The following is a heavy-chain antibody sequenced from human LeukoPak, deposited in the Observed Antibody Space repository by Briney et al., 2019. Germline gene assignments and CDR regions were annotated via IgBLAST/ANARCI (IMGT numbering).Heavy chain of an antibody. Sequence: PSEALSVTCTVCVCSISNSSYYWRGMPHPPGEALVGIGSMYYSGSTYYNRSLKSRATISVDTSKNQFSLKLSSMTAADTAVYYCARQGRMGTINPSYWGQGSLVTVSS. CDR2: MYYSGST. J-gene: IGHJ4*02. CDR1: VCSISNSSYY. CDR3: ARQGRMGTINPSY. V-gene: IGHV4-39*01. D-gene: IGHD5-24*01.